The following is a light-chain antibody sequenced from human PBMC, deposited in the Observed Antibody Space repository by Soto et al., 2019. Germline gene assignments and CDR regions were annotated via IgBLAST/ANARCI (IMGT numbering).Light chain of an antibody. CDR2: RIS. J-gene: IGKJ1*01. Sequence: DIVMTQTPLSSPVTLGQPASISCRSSQSLVHSDGNTYLSWLQQRPGQPPRLLIYRISNRFSGXXXXFXXXGXXXXXXXXXXXXXXXXAXIXYXXQATQFPRTFGQGTKVEIK. CDR3: XQATQFPRT. V-gene: IGKV2-24*01. CDR1: QSLVHSDGNTY.